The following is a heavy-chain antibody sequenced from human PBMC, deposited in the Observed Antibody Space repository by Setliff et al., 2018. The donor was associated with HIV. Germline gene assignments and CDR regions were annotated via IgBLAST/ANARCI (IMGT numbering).Heavy chain of an antibody. CDR3: ARHGRSHGGNSIRLAFDY. V-gene: IGHV4-39*01. CDR2: IYYSGST. Sequence: KSSETLSLTCPVSGGSITSSDSYWGWIRQSPGKGLEWIGSIYYSGSTYYNPSLKSRVPISVDTSKTKFSLKLSSVTAADPAVYYWARHGRSHGGNSIRLAFDYWGQGTLVTVSS. J-gene: IGHJ4*02. D-gene: IGHD2-21*02. CDR1: GGSITSSDSY.